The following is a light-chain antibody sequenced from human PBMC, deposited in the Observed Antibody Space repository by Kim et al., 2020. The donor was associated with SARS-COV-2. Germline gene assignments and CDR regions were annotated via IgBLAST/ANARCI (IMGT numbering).Light chain of an antibody. J-gene: IGLJ1*01. Sequence: SYELTQPPSVSVAPGKTARITCGGNKIGSKSVHWYEQKPGQAPVLVIYFDSDRPSGIPERISGSNSGNTATLTISRVEAGDEADYYCQVWGSSSDHYVFG. CDR1: KIGSKS. CDR2: FDS. V-gene: IGLV3-21*04. CDR3: QVWGSSSDHYV.